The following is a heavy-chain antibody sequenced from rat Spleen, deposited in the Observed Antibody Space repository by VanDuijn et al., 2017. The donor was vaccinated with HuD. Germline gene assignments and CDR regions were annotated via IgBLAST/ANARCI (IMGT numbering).Heavy chain of an antibody. Sequence: EVQLVESGGGLVQPGGSLQVSCAASGFTFSDYYMAWVRQAPKKGLEWVASISYEGSSTYYGDSVKGRFTISRDNAKSTLYLQMDNLRSEDTATYYCARAGYLRDWYFDFWGPGTMVTVSS. CDR2: ISYEGSST. D-gene: IGHD2-2*01. CDR3: ARAGYLRDWYFDF. V-gene: IGHV5-22*01. CDR1: GFTFSDYY. J-gene: IGHJ1*01.